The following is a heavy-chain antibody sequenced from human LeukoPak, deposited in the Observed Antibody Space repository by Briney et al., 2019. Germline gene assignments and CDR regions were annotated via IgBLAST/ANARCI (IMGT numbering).Heavy chain of an antibody. J-gene: IGHJ4*02. D-gene: IGHD1-26*01. CDR2: INHSGST. V-gene: IGHV4-34*01. CDR3: HSGSYYLDY. Sequence: PSETLSLTCAVYGGSFSGYCWSWIRQPPGKGLEWIGEINHSGSTNYNPSLKSRVTISVDTSKNQFSLKLSSVTAADTAVYYCHSGSYYLDYWGQGTLVTVSS. CDR1: GGSFSGYC.